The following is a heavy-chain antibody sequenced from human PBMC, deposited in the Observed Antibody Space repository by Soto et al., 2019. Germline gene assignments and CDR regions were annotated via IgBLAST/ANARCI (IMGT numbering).Heavy chain of an antibody. Sequence: DVHLVESGGGLVKPGGSLRLSCAASGFTFNTHSINWVRQAPGKGLEWVSSISSTGSYIYYADSVKGRFTISRDNAKNSLYLQMNSLRAEDTAVYFCARKGADFGVVTPFDSWGQGVLVTVSS. CDR2: ISSTGSYI. CDR1: GFTFNTHS. CDR3: ARKGADFGVVTPFDS. D-gene: IGHD3-3*01. J-gene: IGHJ4*02. V-gene: IGHV3-21*01.